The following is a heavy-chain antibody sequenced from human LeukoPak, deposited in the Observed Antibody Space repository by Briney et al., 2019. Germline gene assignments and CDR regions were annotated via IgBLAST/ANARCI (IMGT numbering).Heavy chain of an antibody. V-gene: IGHV3-74*01. CDR2: INNDGSGT. CDR3: AENYYDSRGYYGY. CDR1: GFTFSSYW. D-gene: IGHD3-22*01. Sequence: GGSLRLSCAASGFTFSSYWMHWVRQAPGKGLVWVSRINNDGSGTSYADSVKGRFTISRDNAKNTLYLQMNSLRAEDTAVYYCAENYYDSRGYYGYWGRGTLVTVSS. J-gene: IGHJ4*02.